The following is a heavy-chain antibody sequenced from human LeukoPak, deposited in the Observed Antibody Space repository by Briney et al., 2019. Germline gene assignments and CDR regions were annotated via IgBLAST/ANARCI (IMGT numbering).Heavy chain of an antibody. CDR3: ARVTERGCSGGSCYHFDF. Sequence: ASVKVSCKASGYTFTSYAMNWVRQAPGQGLEWMGWINTNTGNPTYAQGFTGRFVFSLDTSVSTAYLQISSLKAEDTAVYYCARVTERGCSGGSCYHFDFWGQGALVTVSS. CDR2: INTNTGNP. CDR1: GYTFTSYA. D-gene: IGHD2-15*01. V-gene: IGHV7-4-1*02. J-gene: IGHJ4*02.